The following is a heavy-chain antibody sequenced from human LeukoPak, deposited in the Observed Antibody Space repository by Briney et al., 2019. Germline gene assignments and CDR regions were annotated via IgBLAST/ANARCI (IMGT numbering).Heavy chain of an antibody. D-gene: IGHD6-19*01. CDR2: ISYDGSNK. J-gene: IGHJ4*02. CDR1: GFTFSSYA. V-gene: IGHV3-30-3*01. Sequence: PGGSLRLSCAASGFTFSSYAMHWVRQAPGKGLEWVAVISYDGSNKYYADSVKGRFTISRDNSKNTLYLQMNSLRAEDTAVYYCARLGTALLDSGWYRYWGQGTLVTVSS. CDR3: ARLGTALLDSGWYRY.